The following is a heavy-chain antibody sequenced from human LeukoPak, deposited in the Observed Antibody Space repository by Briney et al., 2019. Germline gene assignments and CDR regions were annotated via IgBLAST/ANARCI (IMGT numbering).Heavy chain of an antibody. CDR3: AREYCSSTSCYQSVRNYYYGMDV. CDR1: GFTFSSYA. D-gene: IGHD2-2*01. J-gene: IGHJ6*02. V-gene: IGHV3-30-3*01. CDR2: ISYDGSNK. Sequence: GGSLRLSCAASGFTFSSYAMRWVRQAPGKGLEWVAVISYDGSNKYYADSVKGRFTISRDNSKNTLYLQMNSLRAEDTAVYYCAREYCSSTSCYQSVRNYYYGMDVWGQGTTVTVSS.